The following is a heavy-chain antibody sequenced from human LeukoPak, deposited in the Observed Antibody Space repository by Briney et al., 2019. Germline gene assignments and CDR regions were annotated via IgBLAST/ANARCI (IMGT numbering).Heavy chain of an antibody. Sequence: GGSLRLSCATSGFAFSTSGMHWVRQAPGKGLEXVAVISYDGSNKYYADSVKGRFTISRDNSKNTLYLQMNSLRAEDTAVYYCAKSGIAVAGLDYWGQGTLVTVSS. CDR2: ISYDGSNK. CDR3: AKSGIAVAGLDY. CDR1: GFAFSTSG. J-gene: IGHJ4*02. V-gene: IGHV3-30*18. D-gene: IGHD6-19*01.